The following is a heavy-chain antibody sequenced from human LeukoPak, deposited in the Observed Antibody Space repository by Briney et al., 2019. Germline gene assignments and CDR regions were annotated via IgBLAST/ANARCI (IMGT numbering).Heavy chain of an antibody. CDR1: GVSITNYY. D-gene: IGHD2/OR15-2a*01. V-gene: IGHV4-59*12. CDR2: IYYTGST. CDR3: ARPVTVRAPSDAFDI. J-gene: IGHJ3*02. Sequence: SETLSLTCTVSGVSITNYYWNWIRQPPGKGLEWIGRIYYTGSTSYNSSFKSRVTISLGTSVNQISLKLTSVTAADPAMYHCARPVTVRAPSDAFDICGQRTMATLPS.